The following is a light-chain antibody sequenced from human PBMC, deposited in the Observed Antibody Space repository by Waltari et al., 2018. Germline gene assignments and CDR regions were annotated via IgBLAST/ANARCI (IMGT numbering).Light chain of an antibody. Sequence: QSALTQPASVSGSPGQSSTISCTGPSSDVGSYNLVSWYQQPPGKVPKLMIYEDSKRPSGLSNRFSGSKSGNTASLTISGLQAEDEADYYCCSYAAGGSSVLFGGGTKLTVL. CDR1: SSDVGSYNL. CDR3: CSYAAGGSSVL. J-gene: IGLJ2*01. V-gene: IGLV2-23*01. CDR2: EDS.